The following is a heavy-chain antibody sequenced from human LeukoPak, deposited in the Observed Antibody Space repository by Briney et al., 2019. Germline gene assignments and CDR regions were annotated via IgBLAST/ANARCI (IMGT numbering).Heavy chain of an antibody. D-gene: IGHD6-6*01. Sequence: GGSLRLSCAASKFAFSSYAMSWVRQAPGKGLEWVASINSDGSEGYYADVVKGRFTISRDNAKNSLYLQINSLRAENTAVYYCARSSYSSSSSVWGQGTMVTVSS. V-gene: IGHV3-7*03. J-gene: IGHJ3*01. CDR3: ARSSYSSSSSV. CDR1: KFAFSSYA. CDR2: INSDGSEG.